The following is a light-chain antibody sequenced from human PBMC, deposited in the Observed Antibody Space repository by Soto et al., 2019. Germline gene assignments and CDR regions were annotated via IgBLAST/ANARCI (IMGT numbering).Light chain of an antibody. CDR1: QSVSSSY. J-gene: IGKJ1*01. V-gene: IGKV3-20*01. CDR3: QHYSLYSPWT. Sequence: EIVLTQSPGTLSLSPGERATLSCRTSQSVSSSYLAWYQQRPGQAPRLLIYGASTRATGIPSRFSGSGSGTEFTLTISSLQPDDSATYYCQHYSLYSPWTFGQGTKVDIK. CDR2: GAS.